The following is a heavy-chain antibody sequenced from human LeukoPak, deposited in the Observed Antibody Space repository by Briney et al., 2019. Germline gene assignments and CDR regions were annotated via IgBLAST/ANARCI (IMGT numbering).Heavy chain of an antibody. CDR1: NYTFTSYG. J-gene: IGHJ4*02. V-gene: IGHV1-18*01. CDR3: ASGRGGYYYDSSGYYDY. CDR2: TSAYNGNT. Sequence: ASVKVSCKSSNYTFTSYGISWVRQAPGQGLEWMGWTSAYNGNTNYAQKLQGRVTMTTDTSTSTAYMELRSLRSDDTAVYYCASGRGGYYYDSSGYYDYWGQGTLVTVSS. D-gene: IGHD3-22*01.